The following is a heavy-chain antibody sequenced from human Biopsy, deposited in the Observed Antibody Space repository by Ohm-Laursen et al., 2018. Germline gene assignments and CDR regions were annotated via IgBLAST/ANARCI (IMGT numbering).Heavy chain of an antibody. V-gene: IGHV4-59*07. CDR1: GGSIGSFF. D-gene: IGHD1-26*01. CDR3: ARVGAGAPSIDYFDY. CDR2: IYYSGST. Sequence: SDTLSLTCTVSGGSIGSFFWSWIRQPPGKGLEWIGYIYYSGSTNYNPSLRSQVTISVDRSKNQFSLELSSVTAADTAVYYCARVGAGAPSIDYFDYWGQGALVTLSS. J-gene: IGHJ4*02.